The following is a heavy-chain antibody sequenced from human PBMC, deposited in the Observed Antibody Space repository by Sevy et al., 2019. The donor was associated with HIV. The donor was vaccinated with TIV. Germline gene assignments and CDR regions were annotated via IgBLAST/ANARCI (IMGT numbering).Heavy chain of an antibody. V-gene: IGHV3-23*01. J-gene: IGHJ4*02. CDR3: AKHIAYCGGDCYPPLYYFDY. CDR1: GFTFSNYA. D-gene: IGHD2-21*02. CDR2: ISGSGYST. Sequence: GGSLRLSCAASGFTFSNYAMSWVRQAPGKGLERVSAISGSGYSTYYADSVKGRFTISRDKSKNTLYLQINSLRAEDTAVYYCAKHIAYCGGDCYPPLYYFDYWCQGTLVTVSS.